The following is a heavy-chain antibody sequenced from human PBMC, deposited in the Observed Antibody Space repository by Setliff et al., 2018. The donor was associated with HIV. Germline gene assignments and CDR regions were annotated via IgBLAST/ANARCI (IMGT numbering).Heavy chain of an antibody. CDR2: ISAYDGNT. J-gene: IGHJ3*02. V-gene: IGHV1-18*01. CDR3: ARENTYDSSGWGAFDI. Sequence: VKVSCTASGYTFPSYGISWVRQAPGQGLEWMGWISAYDGNTNYAQKFQGRVTMTTDTSTSTAYMELRSLRSDDTAVYYCARENTYDSSGWGAFDIWGPGTMVTVSS. CDR1: GYTFPSYG. D-gene: IGHD3-22*01.